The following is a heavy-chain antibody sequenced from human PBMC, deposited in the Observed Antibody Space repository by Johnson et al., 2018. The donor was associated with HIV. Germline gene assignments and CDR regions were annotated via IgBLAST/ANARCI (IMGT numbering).Heavy chain of an antibody. J-gene: IGHJ3*01. V-gene: IGHV3-15*01. CDR2: VKGETDGATI. CDR3: TTRLNSGTYWGNYDFDV. CDR1: GFSFNDAW. D-gene: IGHD1-26*01. Sequence: VQLVESGGGLVQPGGSLRLSCAASGFSFNDAWMNWVRQTPGKGVEWVGRVKGETDGATIDYAAPVTGRFTISRDDSKNTLYLQMNSLKTEDTALYYCTTRLNSGTYWGNYDFDVWGQGTMVTVSS.